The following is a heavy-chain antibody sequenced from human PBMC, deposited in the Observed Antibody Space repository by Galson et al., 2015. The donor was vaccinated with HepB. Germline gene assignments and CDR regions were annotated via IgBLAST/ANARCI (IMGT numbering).Heavy chain of an antibody. J-gene: IGHJ6*02. CDR1: GFTVSNNY. V-gene: IGHV3-53*04. Sequence: SLRLSCAASGFTVSNNYMNWVRQAPGKGLEWVSVFYSGGSTHYADSVKGRFTISRHNSKNTLYLQMNSLRVEDTAVYHCARELGFYGMDVWGQGTTVTVSS. CDR2: FYSGGST. CDR3: ARELGFYGMDV.